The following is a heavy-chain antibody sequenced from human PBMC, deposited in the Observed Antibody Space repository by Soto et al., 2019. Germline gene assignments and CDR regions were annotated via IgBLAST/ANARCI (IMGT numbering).Heavy chain of an antibody. Sequence: GGSLRLSCAASGFTFSSYDMHWVRQATGKGLEWVSAIGTAGDTYYPGSVKGRFTISKENAKNSLYLQMNSLRAEDTAVYYSAREIGRYYDSSGYYAGPYGMDVWGQGTTVTVSS. D-gene: IGHD3-22*01. V-gene: IGHV3-13*01. CDR3: AREIGRYYDSSGYYAGPYGMDV. CDR2: IGTAGDT. CDR1: GFTFSSYD. J-gene: IGHJ6*02.